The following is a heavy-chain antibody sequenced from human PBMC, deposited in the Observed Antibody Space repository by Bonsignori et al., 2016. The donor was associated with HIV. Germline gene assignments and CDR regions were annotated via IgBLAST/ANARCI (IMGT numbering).Heavy chain of an antibody. V-gene: IGHV1-2*02. CDR3: ARDLKSTSFELLRGYGEYFQH. J-gene: IGHJ1*01. D-gene: IGHD2-2*01. Sequence: WVRQAPGQGLEWMGWINPNSGGTNFAQKFQGRVTMTRDTSISTAYMELSRLRSDDTAVYYCARDLKSTSFELLRGYGEYFQHWGQGTLVTVSS. CDR2: INPNSGGT.